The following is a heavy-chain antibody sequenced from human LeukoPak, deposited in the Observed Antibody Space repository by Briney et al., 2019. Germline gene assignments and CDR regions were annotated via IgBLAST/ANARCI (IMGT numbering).Heavy chain of an antibody. CDR3: ARGSERRSALDI. J-gene: IGHJ3*02. Sequence: GRSLRLSCAASGFTFSSYGMHWVRQAPGKGLEWVAVIWYDGSNKYYADSVKGRFTISRDNSKNTLYLQMNSLRAEDTAVYYCARGSERRSALDIWGQGTMVTVSS. V-gene: IGHV3-33*01. CDR2: IWYDGSNK. CDR1: GFTFSSYG.